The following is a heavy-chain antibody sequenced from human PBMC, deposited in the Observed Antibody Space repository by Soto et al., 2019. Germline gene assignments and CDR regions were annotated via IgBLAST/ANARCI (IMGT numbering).Heavy chain of an antibody. CDR3: ARRYSSSPKHAFDL. D-gene: IGHD6-6*01. J-gene: IGHJ3*01. CDR1: GGTFSSYA. CDR2: IIPIFGTA. Sequence: QVQLVQSGAEVKKPGSSVKVSCKASGGTFSSYAISWVRQAPGQGLEWMGGIIPIFGTANYAQKFQGRVTITADESTSTADMELSSMRSENTAVYYCARRYSSSPKHAFDLWGQGTMVTVSS. V-gene: IGHV1-69*01.